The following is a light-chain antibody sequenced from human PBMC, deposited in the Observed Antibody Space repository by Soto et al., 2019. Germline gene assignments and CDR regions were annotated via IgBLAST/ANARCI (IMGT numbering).Light chain of an antibody. CDR1: SSNIGSNY. Sequence: QSVLTQPPSASGTPGQRVTISCSGSSSNIGSNYVYWYHQLPGTTPKLLIYRNNQRPSGVPDRFSGSKSGTSASLAISGLRSEDEADYYCVAWDDRQTAFWVFGGGTKLTVL. CDR2: RNN. V-gene: IGLV1-47*01. CDR3: VAWDDRQTAFWV. J-gene: IGLJ3*02.